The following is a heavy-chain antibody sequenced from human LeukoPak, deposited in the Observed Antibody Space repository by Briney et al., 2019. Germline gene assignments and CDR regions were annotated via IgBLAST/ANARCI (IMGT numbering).Heavy chain of an antibody. J-gene: IGHJ4*02. CDR3: ARDADYGGNSAAFDY. V-gene: IGHV4-4*07. Sequence: SETLSLTCTVSGGSISSYYWSWIRQPAGKGLEWIGHIYTSGSTNYNPSLKSRVTMSVDTSKNQLSLKLSSVTAADTAVYYCARDADYGGNSAAFDYWGQGTLVTVSS. CDR2: IYTSGST. D-gene: IGHD4-23*01. CDR1: GGSISSYY.